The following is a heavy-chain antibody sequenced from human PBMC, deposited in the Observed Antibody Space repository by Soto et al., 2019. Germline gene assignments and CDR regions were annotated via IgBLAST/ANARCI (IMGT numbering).Heavy chain of an antibody. V-gene: IGHV5-51*03. J-gene: IGHJ4*02. CDR3: ARTSGSYLYYFDY. CDR1: GYSFTSYW. CDR2: IYPGDSDT. Sequence: EVQLVQSGAEVKKPGASLKISCKGSGYSFTSYWIGWVRQMPCKGLEWMGLIYPGDSDTSYTPSFQGQVTISADKSISTAYLPWSSLKASDSDIYYCARTSGSYLYYFDYWGQGTVVTVSS. D-gene: IGHD1-26*01.